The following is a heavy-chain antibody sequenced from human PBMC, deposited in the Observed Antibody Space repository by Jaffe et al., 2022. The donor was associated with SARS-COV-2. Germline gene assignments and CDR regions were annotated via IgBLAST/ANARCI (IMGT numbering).Heavy chain of an antibody. D-gene: IGHD4-17*01. J-gene: IGHJ6*02. CDR1: GFTFSDYY. V-gene: IGHV3-11*01. Sequence: QVQLVESGGGLVKPGGSLRLSCAASGFTFSDYYMSWIRQAPGKGLEWVSYISSSGSTIYYADSVKGRFTISRDNAKNSLYLQMNSLRAEDTAVYYCAREYKAIPDLDYGDNSRRYYYYGMDVWGQGTTVTVSS. CDR3: AREYKAIPDLDYGDNSRRYYYYGMDV. CDR2: ISSSGSTI.